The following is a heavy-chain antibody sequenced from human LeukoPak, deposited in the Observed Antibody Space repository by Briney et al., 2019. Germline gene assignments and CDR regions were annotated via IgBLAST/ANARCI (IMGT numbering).Heavy chain of an antibody. CDR3: ARSRQEEYIDL. CDR2: INHSGST. J-gene: IGHJ4*02. Sequence: PSETLSLTCAVYGGSFSGYYWSWIRQPPGKGLEWIGEINHSGSTNYNPSLKSRVTISVDTSKNQFSLKLSSVTAADTAVYYCARSRQEEYIDLWGRGTLVTVSS. V-gene: IGHV4-34*01. CDR1: GGSFSGYY.